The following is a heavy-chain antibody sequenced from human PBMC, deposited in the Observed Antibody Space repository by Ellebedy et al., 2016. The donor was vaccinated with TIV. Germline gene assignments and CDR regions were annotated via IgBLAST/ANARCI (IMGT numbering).Heavy chain of an antibody. V-gene: IGHV3-48*04. Sequence: GESLKISCAASGFSFSTYSMNWVRQAPGKGLEWVSYISHSSHTIHYADSVKGRFTISRDNSKNSLFLQMNSLRAEDTALYYCARDMGWGNERINDAFDVWGQGTMVTVSS. CDR3: ARDMGWGNERINDAFDV. J-gene: IGHJ3*01. D-gene: IGHD7-27*01. CDR1: GFSFSTYS. CDR2: ISHSSHTI.